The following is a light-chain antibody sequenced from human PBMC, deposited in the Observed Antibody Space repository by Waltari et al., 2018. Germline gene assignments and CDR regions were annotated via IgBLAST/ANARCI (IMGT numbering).Light chain of an antibody. CDR2: DVS. Sequence: QSALTQPRSVSGSRGQSVTISCTGTSSDVGGYNYVSWYQQHPGKAPKLMIYDVSKRPSGVPDRFSGSKSGNTASLTISGLQAEDEADYYCCSYAGSYFGTGTKVTVL. V-gene: IGLV2-11*01. J-gene: IGLJ1*01. CDR1: SSDVGGYNY. CDR3: CSYAGSY.